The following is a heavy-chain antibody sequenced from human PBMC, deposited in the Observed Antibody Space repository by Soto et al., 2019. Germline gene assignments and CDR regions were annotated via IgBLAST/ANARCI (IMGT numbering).Heavy chain of an antibody. Sequence: SVKVSCKASGGTFSSYTISWVRQAPGQGLEWMGRIIPILGIANYAQKFQGRVTITADKSTSTAYMELSSLRSEDTAVYYCARDPYYGSGSYQADYWGQGTLVTVSS. CDR3: ARDPYYGSGSYQADY. CDR2: IIPILGIA. J-gene: IGHJ4*02. CDR1: GGTFSSYT. D-gene: IGHD3-10*01. V-gene: IGHV1-69*04.